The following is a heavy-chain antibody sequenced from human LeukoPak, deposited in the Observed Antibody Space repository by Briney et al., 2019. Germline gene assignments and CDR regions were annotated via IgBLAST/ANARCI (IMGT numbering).Heavy chain of an antibody. V-gene: IGHV3-21*01. CDR1: GFTFSSYS. Sequence: PGGSLRLSCAASGFTFSSYSMNWVRQAPGKGLEWVSSISSSSSYIYYADSVKGRFTISRDNAKNSLYLQMNSLRAEDTAVYYCARDGQQWLVRGYYYYGMDVWGQGTTVTVSS. CDR2: ISSSSSYI. D-gene: IGHD6-19*01. J-gene: IGHJ6*02. CDR3: ARDGQQWLVRGYYYYGMDV.